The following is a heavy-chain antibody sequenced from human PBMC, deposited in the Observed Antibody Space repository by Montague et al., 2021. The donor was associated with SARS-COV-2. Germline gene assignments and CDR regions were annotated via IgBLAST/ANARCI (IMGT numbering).Heavy chain of an antibody. Sequence: SETLSLTCTVSGGSISSYYWSWIRQPPGKGLEWIGSIYYSGGTYYNPSLKSRVTISVDTSKNQFSLKLSPVTAADTAVYYCVIQLWSRGYFDYWGQGTLVTVSS. CDR1: GGSISSYY. D-gene: IGHD5-18*01. CDR2: IYYSGGT. J-gene: IGHJ4*02. V-gene: IGHV4-59*05. CDR3: VIQLWSRGYFDY.